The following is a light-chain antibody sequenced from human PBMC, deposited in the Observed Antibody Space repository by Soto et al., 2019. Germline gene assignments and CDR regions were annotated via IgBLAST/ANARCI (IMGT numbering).Light chain of an antibody. Sequence: DIQMTHSPSTLSTSVGARVNITCRASQTIYTWLAWYKQKPGRAPKLLIYDASTLESWVPSRFSGSGSGTEFTLTISSLKPDDSATYYCQQYSDKWAFGQGTKVDI. J-gene: IGKJ1*01. V-gene: IGKV1-5*01. CDR2: DAS. CDR3: QQYSDKWA. CDR1: QTIYTW.